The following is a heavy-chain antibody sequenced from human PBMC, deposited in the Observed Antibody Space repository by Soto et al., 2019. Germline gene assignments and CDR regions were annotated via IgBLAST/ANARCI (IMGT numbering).Heavy chain of an antibody. Sequence: SETLSLTCTDADGSISSDYRSWIRQPPGKGLEWIGYIYYSGSTNYNPSLKSRVTISVDTSKNQFSLKLSSVTAADTAVYYCARQGGYVYFDYWGQGTLVTVSS. CDR2: IYYSGST. J-gene: IGHJ4*02. CDR1: DGSISSDY. CDR3: ARQGGYVYFDY. D-gene: IGHD5-12*01. V-gene: IGHV4-59*08.